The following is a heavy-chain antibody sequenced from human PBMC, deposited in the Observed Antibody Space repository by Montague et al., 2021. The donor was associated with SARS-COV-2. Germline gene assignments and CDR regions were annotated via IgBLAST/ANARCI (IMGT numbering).Heavy chain of an antibody. J-gene: IGHJ4*02. CDR3: ASPKEGSGYYRPFDY. Sequence: SETLSLTCAVLGACVTSTNRWSWVRQPTGNWLAWIGEIYHTGNTNYSPSLKNRVSISLDKSKNQLSLRLNSVTAADTAVYYCASPKEGSGYYRPFDYWGQGILVTVSS. D-gene: IGHD3-22*01. CDR2: IYHTGNT. V-gene: IGHV4-4*02. CDR1: GACVTSTNR.